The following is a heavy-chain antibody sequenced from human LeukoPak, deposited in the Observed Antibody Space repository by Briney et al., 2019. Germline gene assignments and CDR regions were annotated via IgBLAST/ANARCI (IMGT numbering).Heavy chain of an antibody. CDR1: GFTFSSYA. J-gene: IGHJ4*02. CDR3: ASGGGYCSSTSCYVSDY. Sequence: GGSLRLSCAASGFTFSSYAMHWVRQAPGKGLGWVAVISYDGINKYYADSVKGRFTISRDNSKNTLYLQMNSLRAEDTAVYYCASGGGYCSSTSCYVSDYWGQGTLVTVSS. D-gene: IGHD2-2*01. V-gene: IGHV3-30-3*01. CDR2: ISYDGINK.